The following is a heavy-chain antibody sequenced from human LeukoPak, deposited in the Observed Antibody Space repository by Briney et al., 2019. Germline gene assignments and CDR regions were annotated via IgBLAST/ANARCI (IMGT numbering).Heavy chain of an antibody. V-gene: IGHV3-30*18. J-gene: IGHJ4*02. D-gene: IGHD3-3*01. CDR3: AKDARRDFWSGGTLDY. CDR2: ISYDGSNK. Sequence: HPGGSLRLSCAASGFTFSSYGMHWVRQAPGKGLEWVAVISYDGSNKYYADSVKGRFTISRDNSKNTLYLQMNRLRAEDTAVYYCAKDARRDFWSGGTLDYWGQGTLVTVSS. CDR1: GFTFSSYG.